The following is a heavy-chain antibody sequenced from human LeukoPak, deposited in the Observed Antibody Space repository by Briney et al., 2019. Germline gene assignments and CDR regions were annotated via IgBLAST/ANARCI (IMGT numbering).Heavy chain of an antibody. CDR1: GDTFSRFA. CDR2: ILPIFGAT. V-gene: IGHV1-69*06. D-gene: IGHD4-11*01. CDR3: ARDMPDYNNYYFDY. Sequence: ASVKVSCKASGDTFSRFAINWVRQAPGQGLEWMGGILPIFGATNYAQKFQGRVTITADKSTNTAYMELSSLRSEDTAVYYCARDMPDYNNYYFDYWGQGTLVTVSS. J-gene: IGHJ4*02.